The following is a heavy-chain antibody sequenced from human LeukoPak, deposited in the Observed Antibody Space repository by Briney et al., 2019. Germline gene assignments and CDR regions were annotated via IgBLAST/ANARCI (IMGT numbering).Heavy chain of an antibody. CDR1: GGSFSGYY. J-gene: IGHJ4*02. Sequence: SETLSLTCAVYGGSFSGYYWSWIRQPPGKGLEWIGEINHSGSTNYNPSLKSRVTISVDTSKNQFSLKLSAVTAADTAVYYCARGDRYSSSWPFDYWGQGTLVTVSS. CDR3: ARGDRYSSSWPFDY. V-gene: IGHV4-34*01. D-gene: IGHD6-13*01. CDR2: INHSGST.